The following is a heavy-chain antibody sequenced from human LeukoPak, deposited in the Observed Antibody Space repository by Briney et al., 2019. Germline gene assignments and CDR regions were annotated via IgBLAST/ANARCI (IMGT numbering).Heavy chain of an antibody. J-gene: IGHJ3*02. CDR2: IIPIFGTA. CDR3: VLPAATDDAFDI. Sequence: GASVKVSCKASGGTFSSYAISWVRQAPGQGLEWMGGIIPIFGTANYAQKFQGRVTITADESTSTAYMELSSLRSEDTAVYYCVLPAATDDAFDIWGQGTMVTVSS. D-gene: IGHD2-2*01. V-gene: IGHV1-69*13. CDR1: GGTFSSYA.